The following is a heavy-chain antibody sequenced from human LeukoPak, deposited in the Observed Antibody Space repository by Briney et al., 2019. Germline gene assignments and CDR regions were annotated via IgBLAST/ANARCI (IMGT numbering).Heavy chain of an antibody. CDR2: ISGSGNAK. Sequence: GGSLRLSCAASGFSFSSYSMNWVRQAPGKGLEWVSYISGSGNAKHYTDSVKGRFAISRDNAKNALYLQMNSLRAEDTAVYFCARDYVYAFDYWGQGTLVTVSS. D-gene: IGHD2/OR15-2a*01. CDR3: ARDYVYAFDY. CDR1: GFSFSSYS. J-gene: IGHJ4*02. V-gene: IGHV3-48*01.